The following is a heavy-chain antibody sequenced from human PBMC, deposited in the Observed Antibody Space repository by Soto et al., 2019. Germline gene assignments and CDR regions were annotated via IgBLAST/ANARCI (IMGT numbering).Heavy chain of an antibody. CDR2: INPNSGGT. J-gene: IGHJ6*02. CDR3: ARGFIARYYYGSGIPPPFYYGMDV. Sequence: GASVKVSCKASGYTFTSYYMHWVRQAPGQGLEWMGWINPNSGGTNYAQKFQGWVTMTRDTSISTAYMELSRLRSDDTAVYYCARGFIARYYYGSGIPPPFYYGMDVWGQGTTVTVSS. V-gene: IGHV1-2*04. CDR1: GYTFTSYY. D-gene: IGHD3-10*01.